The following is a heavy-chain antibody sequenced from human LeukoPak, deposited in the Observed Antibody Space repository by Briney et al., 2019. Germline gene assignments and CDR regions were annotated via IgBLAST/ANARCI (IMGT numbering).Heavy chain of an antibody. D-gene: IGHD6-13*01. CDR1: GYTFTGYY. V-gene: IGHV1-2*02. J-gene: IGHJ4*02. CDR2: INPNSGST. CDR3: ARGEYSSSWYHQSPGHAEAFDY. Sequence: ASVKVSCKASGYTFTGYYMHWVRQAPGQGLEWMGWINPNSGSTNYAQKFQGRVTMTRDTSISTAYMELSRLRSDDTAVYYCARGEYSSSWYHQSPGHAEAFDYWGQGTLVTVSS.